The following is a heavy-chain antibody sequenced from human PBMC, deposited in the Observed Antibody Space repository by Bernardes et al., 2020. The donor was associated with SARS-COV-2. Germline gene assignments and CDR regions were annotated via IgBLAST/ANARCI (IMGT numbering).Heavy chain of an antibody. CDR1: GGTFSSYT. D-gene: IGHD2-15*01. V-gene: IGHV1-69*02. CDR3: ARYCSGGSCPNAKQYYYYGMDV. CDR2: IIPILGIA. J-gene: IGHJ6*02. Sequence: SVKVSCKASGGTFSSYTISWVRQAPGQGLEWMGRIIPILGIANYAQKFQGRVTITADKSTSTAYMELSSLRSEDTAVYYCARYCSGGSCPNAKQYYYYGMDVWGQGTTVTISS.